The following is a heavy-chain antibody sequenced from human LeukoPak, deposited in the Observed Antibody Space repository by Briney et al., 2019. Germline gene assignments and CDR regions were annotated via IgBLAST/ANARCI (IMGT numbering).Heavy chain of an antibody. D-gene: IGHD6-19*01. V-gene: IGHV3-53*01. CDR1: GFTVSSNY. J-gene: IGHJ4*02. CDR3: ARGAGRFIAVAGPFDY. CDR2: IYSGGST. Sequence: GGSLRLSCAASGFTVSSNYMSWVRQAPGKGLEWVSVIYSGGSTYYADSVKGRLTISRDNSKNTLYLQMNSLRAEDTAVYYCARGAGRFIAVAGPFDYWGQGTLVTVSS.